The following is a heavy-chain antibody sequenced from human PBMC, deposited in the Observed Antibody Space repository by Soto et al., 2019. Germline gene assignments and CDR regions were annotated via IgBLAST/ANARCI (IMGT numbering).Heavy chain of an antibody. CDR3: ARHLPEEDSYYGMDV. V-gene: IGHV4-39*01. CDR2: IYYSGST. D-gene: IGHD2-15*01. Sequence: PSETLSLTCTVSGGSISRSSYYWGWIRQPPGKGLEWIGSIYYSGSTYYNPSLKSRVTISVDTSKNQFSLKLSSVTAADTAVYYCARHLPEEDSYYGMDVWGQGTTVTVSS. CDR1: GGSISRSSYY. J-gene: IGHJ6*02.